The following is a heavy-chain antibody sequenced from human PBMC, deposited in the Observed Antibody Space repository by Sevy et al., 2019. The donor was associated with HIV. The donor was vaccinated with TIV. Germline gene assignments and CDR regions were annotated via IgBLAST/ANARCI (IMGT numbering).Heavy chain of an antibody. CDR3: AKGQGYDYIWGNERSEYYFDY. J-gene: IGHJ4*02. CDR2: ISHDGSYQ. Sequence: GGSLRLSCAASRFTFSTYDIHWVRQAPGKGLEWVAVISHDGSYQYYTDSVKGRFTISRDDSKNKAYLQINSLRADDSGVYYCAKGQGYDYIWGNERSEYYFDYWGQRTLVTASS. CDR1: RFTFSTYD. D-gene: IGHD3-16*01. V-gene: IGHV3-30*18.